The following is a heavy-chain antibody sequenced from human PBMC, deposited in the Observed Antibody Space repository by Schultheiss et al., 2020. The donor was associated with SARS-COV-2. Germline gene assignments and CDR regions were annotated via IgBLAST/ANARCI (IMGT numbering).Heavy chain of an antibody. CDR1: GFTFDDYA. CDR3: AKASQSDSSGYVWYFDL. V-gene: IGHV3-21*04. D-gene: IGHD3-22*01. J-gene: IGHJ2*01. Sequence: GESLKISCAASGFTFDDYAMHWVRQAPGKGLEWVSSISSSSSYIYYADSVKGRFTISRDNAKNSLYLQMNSLRAEDTALYYCAKASQSDSSGYVWYFDLWGRGTLVTVSS. CDR2: ISSSSSYI.